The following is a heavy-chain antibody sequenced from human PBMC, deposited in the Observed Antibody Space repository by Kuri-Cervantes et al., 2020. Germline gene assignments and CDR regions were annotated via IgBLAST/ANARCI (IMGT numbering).Heavy chain of an antibody. CDR1: GYSFSGYY. J-gene: IGHJ5*02. CDR2: INPNSGDT. V-gene: IGHV1-2*02. CDR3: ARKGRGFRYSLYSGYDLHWFDP. Sequence: ASVKVSCKASGYSFSGYYMHWVRQAPGQGLEWMGWINPNSGDTKFAQKFQGRVAMTRDTSISTVYMEVRRLRSDDTAVYYCARKGRGFRYSLYSGYDLHWFDPWGQGTLVTVSS. D-gene: IGHD5-12*01.